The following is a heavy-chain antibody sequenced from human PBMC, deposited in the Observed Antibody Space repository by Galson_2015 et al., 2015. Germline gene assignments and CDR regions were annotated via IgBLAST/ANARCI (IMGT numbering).Heavy chain of an antibody. D-gene: IGHD6-13*01. Sequence: SVKVSCKASGYTFTNHYLHWVRQAPGQGLEWMGEINPSGGSPRYALNFQGRVAMTMDTSTGTVYMDLSSLKSEDTAVYYCVRGGGFAIAAAGTNWRDWGQGTLVTVSS. CDR1: GYTFTNHY. J-gene: IGHJ4*02. V-gene: IGHV1-46*01. CDR3: VRGGGFAIAAAGTNWRD. CDR2: INPSGGSP.